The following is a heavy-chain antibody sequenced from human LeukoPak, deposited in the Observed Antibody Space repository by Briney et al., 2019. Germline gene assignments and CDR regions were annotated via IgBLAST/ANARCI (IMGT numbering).Heavy chain of an antibody. J-gene: IGHJ3*02. CDR3: ALTTGTTYDVFDI. CDR2: IIPIFGTA. CDR1: GGTFSSYA. D-gene: IGHD1-1*01. V-gene: IGHV1-69*05. Sequence: EASVKVSCKASGGTFSSYAISWVRQAPGQGLEWMGGIIPIFGTANYAQKFQGRVTITTDESTSTAYMELSSLRSEDTAVYYCALTTGTTYDVFDIWGQGTMVTVSS.